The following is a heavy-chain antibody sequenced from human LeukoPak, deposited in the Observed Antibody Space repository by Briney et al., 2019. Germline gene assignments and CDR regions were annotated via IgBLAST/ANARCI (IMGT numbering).Heavy chain of an antibody. J-gene: IGHJ3*02. CDR3: ARSRITMIVVVHGAFDI. D-gene: IGHD3-22*01. CDR2: ISYDGSNK. Sequence: GGSLRLSCAASGFTFSSYAMHWVRQAPGKGLEWVAVISYDGSNKYYADSVKSRFTISRDNSKNTLYLQMNSLRAEDTAVYYCARSRITMIVVVHGAFDIWGQGTMVTVSS. CDR1: GFTFSSYA. V-gene: IGHV3-30-3*01.